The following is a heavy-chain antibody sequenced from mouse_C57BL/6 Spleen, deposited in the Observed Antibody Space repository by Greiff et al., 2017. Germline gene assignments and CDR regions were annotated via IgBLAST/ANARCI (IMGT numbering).Heavy chain of an antibody. V-gene: IGHV1-50*01. Sequence: VQLQQPGAELVKPGASVKLSCKASGYTFTSYWMPWVKQRPGQGLEWIGEIDPSDSYTNYNQKFKGTATLTVDTSSSTAYMQLSSLTAEDSAVYYGARRGWVGCWGQGTTLAVSS. D-gene: IGHD3-3*01. CDR2: IDPSDSYT. J-gene: IGHJ2*01. CDR3: ARRGWVGC. CDR1: GYTFTSYW.